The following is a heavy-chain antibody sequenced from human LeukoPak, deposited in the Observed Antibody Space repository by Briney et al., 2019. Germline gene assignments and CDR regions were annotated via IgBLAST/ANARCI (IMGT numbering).Heavy chain of an antibody. CDR2: IYPGDSDT. J-gene: IGHJ4*02. V-gene: IGHV5-51*01. Sequence: GESLKISXEGSGYSFTNYWIGWVRQMPGKGREWMGIIYPGDSDTIYSPSFQGQVTISADNSITTAYLQWNSLKASDTAMYYCARLRGYTRINLYYFDYWGQGTLVTVSS. CDR3: ARLRGYTRINLYYFDY. D-gene: IGHD5-12*01. CDR1: GYSFTNYW.